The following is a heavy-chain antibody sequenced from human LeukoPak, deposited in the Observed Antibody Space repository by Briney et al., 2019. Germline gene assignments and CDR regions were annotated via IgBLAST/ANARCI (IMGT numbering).Heavy chain of an antibody. V-gene: IGHV3-48*03. Sequence: GGSLRLSXAASGFTFSSYEMNWVRQAPGKGLEWVSYISSSGSTVYYADSVKGRFTISRDNAKNSLYLQMNSLRAEDTAVYYCARAMVRGVIVYYYYYMDVWGKGTTVTVSS. CDR2: ISSSGSTV. CDR1: GFTFSSYE. D-gene: IGHD3-10*01. J-gene: IGHJ6*03. CDR3: ARAMVRGVIVYYYYYMDV.